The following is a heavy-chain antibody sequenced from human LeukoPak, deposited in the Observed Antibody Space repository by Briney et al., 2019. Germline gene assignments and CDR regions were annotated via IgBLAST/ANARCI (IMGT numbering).Heavy chain of an antibody. CDR1: GFTFSSYS. CDR2: IRYDGSNK. V-gene: IGHV3-30*02. J-gene: IGHJ4*02. Sequence: GGSLRLSCAASGFTFSSYSMNWVRQAPGKGLEWVAFIRYDGSNKYYADSVKGRFTISRDNSKNTLYLQINSLRAEDTAVYYCAKGYVAYCSSTSCYGLDYWGQGTLVTVTS. D-gene: IGHD2-2*01. CDR3: AKGYVAYCSSTSCYGLDY.